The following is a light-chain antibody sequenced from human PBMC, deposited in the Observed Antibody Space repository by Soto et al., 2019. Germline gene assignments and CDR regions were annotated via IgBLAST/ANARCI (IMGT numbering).Light chain of an antibody. CDR1: QSIRNY. Sequence: IVLTQSPATLSLSPGERATLSCGASQSIRNYLAWYQQKPGQAPRLLIYAASNRASDIPARFSGSGSGTDFTLTISSHAPEDSAVYYCQQRINWPLTFGQGTRLEIK. J-gene: IGKJ5*01. CDR2: AAS. V-gene: IGKV3-11*01. CDR3: QQRINWPLT.